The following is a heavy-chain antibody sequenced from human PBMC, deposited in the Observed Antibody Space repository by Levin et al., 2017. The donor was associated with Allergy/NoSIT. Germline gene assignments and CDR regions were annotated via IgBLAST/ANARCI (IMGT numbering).Heavy chain of an antibody. D-gene: IGHD3-3*01. Sequence: AGGSLRLSCAVYGGSFSGYYWSWIRQPPGKGLEWIGEINHSGSTNYNPSLKSRVTISVDTSKNQFSLKLSSVTAADTAVYYCARHSIFGVVRLDYWGQGTLVTVSS. V-gene: IGHV4-34*01. CDR3: ARHSIFGVVRLDY. CDR2: INHSGST. J-gene: IGHJ4*02. CDR1: GGSFSGYY.